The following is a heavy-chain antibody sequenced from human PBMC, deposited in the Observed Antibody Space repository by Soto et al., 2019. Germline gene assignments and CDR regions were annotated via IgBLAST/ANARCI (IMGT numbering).Heavy chain of an antibody. V-gene: IGHV3-33*01. CDR3: ARDHGYDILTGYPHNWFDP. J-gene: IGHJ5*02. CDR2: IWYDGSNK. D-gene: IGHD3-9*01. Sequence: QVPLVESGGGVVQPGRSLRLSCAASGFTFSSYGMHWVRQAPGKGLEWVAVIWYDGSNKYYADSVKGRFTISRDNSXNXLXXQMNSLRGEDTAVYYCARDHGYDILTGYPHNWFDPWGQGTLVTVSS. CDR1: GFTFSSYG.